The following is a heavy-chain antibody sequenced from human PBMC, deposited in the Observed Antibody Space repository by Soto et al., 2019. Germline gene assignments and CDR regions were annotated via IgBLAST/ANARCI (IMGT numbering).Heavy chain of an antibody. V-gene: IGHV3-23*01. CDR3: AKLGFVLMELYYFHQ. J-gene: IGHJ4*01. CDR2: ISGNSGKT. D-gene: IGHD2-8*01. CDR1: GSAFSSYA. Sequence: PXGSRRPSCTASGSAFSSYAMSWGRQAPGKELEWVSTISGNSGKTNYAESVKGRFSISRDNSKNTVHLQLDSLRAEDTAVYFCAKLGFVLMELYYFHQWGHGTLVTVSS.